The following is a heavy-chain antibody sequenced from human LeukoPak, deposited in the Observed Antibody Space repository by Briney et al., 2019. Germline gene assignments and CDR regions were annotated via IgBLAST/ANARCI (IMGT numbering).Heavy chain of an antibody. D-gene: IGHD1-26*01. Sequence: GGSLRLSCAASGFTFTDYWMTWVRQVPGKGLEWVANIHKAGTESYYVDTVKGRFAISRDNAKNSLYLQLSSLRVDDTAVYYCARVGTWELQRVFDYWGQGTLVTVSS. V-gene: IGHV3-7*01. J-gene: IGHJ4*02. CDR2: IHKAGTES. CDR1: GFTFTDYW. CDR3: ARVGTWELQRVFDY.